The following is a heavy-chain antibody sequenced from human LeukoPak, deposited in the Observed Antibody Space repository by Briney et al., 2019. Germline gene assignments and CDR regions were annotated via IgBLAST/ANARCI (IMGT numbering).Heavy chain of an antibody. CDR1: GGSISSYY. J-gene: IGHJ4*02. Sequence: SETLSLTCTVSGGSISSYYWSWIRQPPGKGLEWIGYIYYSGSTNYNPSLKSRVTISVDTSKNQFSLKLSSVTAADTAVYYCASHTYYDILTGPPRDWGQGTLVTVSS. CDR3: ASHTYYDILTGPPRD. D-gene: IGHD3-9*01. V-gene: IGHV4-59*01. CDR2: IYYSGST.